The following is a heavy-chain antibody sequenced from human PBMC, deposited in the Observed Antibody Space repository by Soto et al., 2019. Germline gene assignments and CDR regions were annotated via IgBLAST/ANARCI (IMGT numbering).Heavy chain of an antibody. CDR1: GFTFSDFY. D-gene: IGHD3-10*01. CDR2: ISSGGSLI. Sequence: PGGSLRLSCAASGFTFSDFYMSWIRQAPGKGLEWISYISSGGSLIYYADSVKGRFTISRDNAKNSLYLQMNSLRGEDTAVYYCARAGVTPNFFDYWGQGTRVTVSS. CDR3: ARAGVTPNFFDY. J-gene: IGHJ4*02. V-gene: IGHV3-11*01.